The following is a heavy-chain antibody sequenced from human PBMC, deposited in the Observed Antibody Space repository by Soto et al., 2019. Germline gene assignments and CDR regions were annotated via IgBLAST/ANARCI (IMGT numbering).Heavy chain of an antibody. CDR2: IFSNDEK. CDR1: GFSLSTSGVV. V-gene: IGHV2-5*01. D-gene: IGHD6-19*01. Sequence: SGPTLVNPTQTLTLTCTFSGFSLSTSGVVVGWIRQPPGKALEWLAHIFSNDEKRYSTSLKSRLTISKDTSKSQVVLTMTNMDPVDTATYYCARISRAVAGTGGNDAFDIWGQGTMVTV. CDR3: ARISRAVAGTGGNDAFDI. J-gene: IGHJ3*02.